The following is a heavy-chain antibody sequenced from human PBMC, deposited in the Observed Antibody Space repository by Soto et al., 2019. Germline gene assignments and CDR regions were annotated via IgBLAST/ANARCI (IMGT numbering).Heavy chain of an antibody. V-gene: IGHV3-23*01. J-gene: IGHJ4*02. Sequence: EVQLLESGGGLVQPGGSLRLSCAASGFTFSSYAMSWVRQAPGKGLEWVSAISGSGGSTYYAESVKGRFTISRDNAKNPLSLQMNSLRAEDTAVYYCAKVSEWIQLWPYFDYWGQGTLVTVSS. CDR1: GFTFSSYA. CDR3: AKVSEWIQLWPYFDY. D-gene: IGHD5-18*01. CDR2: ISGSGGST.